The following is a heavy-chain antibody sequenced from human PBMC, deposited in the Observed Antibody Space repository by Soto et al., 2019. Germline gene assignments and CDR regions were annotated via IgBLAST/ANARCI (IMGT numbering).Heavy chain of an antibody. CDR3: ARDPAIWSTMMTL. D-gene: IGHD3-22*01. Sequence: QVQLVQSGAEVKKPGSSVKVSCKASGGTFSSYTISWVRQAPGQGLEWMGRIIPILGIANYAQKFQGRVTITADKSTSTAYMELSSLRSEDTAVYYCARDPAIWSTMMTLWGQGTLVTVSS. V-gene: IGHV1-69*08. CDR2: IIPILGIA. CDR1: GGTFSSYT. J-gene: IGHJ4*02.